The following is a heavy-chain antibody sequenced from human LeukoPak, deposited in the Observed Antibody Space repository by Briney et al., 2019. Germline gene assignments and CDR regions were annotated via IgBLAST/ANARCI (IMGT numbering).Heavy chain of an antibody. CDR2: IRSDGSNK. Sequence: PGGSLRLSCAASGFTFSSYGMHWVRQAPGTGLEWVAFIRSDGSNKNYADSVKGRFTISRDNSKNTLYLQMNSLRPDDTAVYYCARVRGGSGRSYAADAFDIWGQGTMVTVSS. CDR3: ARVRGGSGRSYAADAFDI. CDR1: GFTFSSYG. D-gene: IGHD1-26*01. J-gene: IGHJ3*02. V-gene: IGHV3-30*02.